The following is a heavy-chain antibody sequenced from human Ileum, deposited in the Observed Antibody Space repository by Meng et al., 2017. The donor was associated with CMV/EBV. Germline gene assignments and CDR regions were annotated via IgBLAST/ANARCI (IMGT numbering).Heavy chain of an antibody. CDR2: INTDATTT. V-gene: IGHV3-74*01. CDR1: GFTFSSYW. D-gene: IGHD3-16*02. CDR3: TRAGSYRHDY. Sequence: GESLKISCETSGFTFSSYWMHWVRQGPGKGLEWVSRINTDATTTTYAESVKGRFTISRDNAKNTLYLQMNNLGADDTVVYYCTRAGSYRHDYWGQGTLVTVSS. J-gene: IGHJ4*02.